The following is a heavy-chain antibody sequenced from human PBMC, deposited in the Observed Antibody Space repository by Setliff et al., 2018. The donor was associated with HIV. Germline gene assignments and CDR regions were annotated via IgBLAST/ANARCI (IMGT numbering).Heavy chain of an antibody. CDR1: GGSISSSSDY. D-gene: IGHD2-15*01. J-gene: IGHJ4*02. Sequence: LSLTCTVSGGSISSSSDYWGWIRQPPGKGLEWIGYIYYSGSTYYNPSLKSRITISVDTSKNQFSLKLSSVTAADTAVYYCAREYCSAGSCYSGRWGQGMLVTVSS. CDR3: AREYCSAGSCYSGR. V-gene: IGHV4-39*02. CDR2: IYYSGST.